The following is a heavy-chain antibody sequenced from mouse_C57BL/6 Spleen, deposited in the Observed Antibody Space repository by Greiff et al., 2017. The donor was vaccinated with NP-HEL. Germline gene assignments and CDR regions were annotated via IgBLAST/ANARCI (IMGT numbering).Heavy chain of an antibody. CDR1: GYSFTGYY. J-gene: IGHJ4*01. CDR2: IYPYNGVS. V-gene: IGHV1-31*01. CDR3: ARCDYGRGLYAMDY. Sequence: EVQRVESGPELVKPGASVKISCKASGYSFTGYYMHWVKQSHGNILDWIGYIYPYNGVSSYNQKFKGKATLTVDKSASTAYMELRSLTYEDSAVYYCARCDYGRGLYAMDYGGQGTSVTVSS. D-gene: IGHD2-4*01.